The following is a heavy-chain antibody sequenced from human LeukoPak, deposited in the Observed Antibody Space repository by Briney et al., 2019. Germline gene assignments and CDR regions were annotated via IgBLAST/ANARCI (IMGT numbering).Heavy chain of an antibody. Sequence: GGSLRLSCAASGFTFSSYWMSWVRQAPGKGLEWVANIKQDGSEKYYVDSVKGRFTISRDNAKNSLYLQMNSLRAEDTAVYYCATLGNHCSGGSCYGFLYYYYYYGMDVWGQGTTVTVSS. D-gene: IGHD2-15*01. CDR2: IKQDGSEK. J-gene: IGHJ6*02. CDR3: ATLGNHCSGGSCYGFLYYYYYYGMDV. V-gene: IGHV3-7*03. CDR1: GFTFSSYW.